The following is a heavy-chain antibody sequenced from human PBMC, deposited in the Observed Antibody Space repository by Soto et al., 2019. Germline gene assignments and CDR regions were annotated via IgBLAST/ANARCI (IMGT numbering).Heavy chain of an antibody. Sequence: ASVKVSCKASGSTFTSHYMHWVRQAPGQGLEWMGIINTSDGSTTHAQKFQGRVTMTRDTSTSTVYMELSSLRSEDTAVYYCTKAGRSDFDYWGQGTLVTVSS. J-gene: IGHJ4*02. V-gene: IGHV1-46*03. CDR2: INTSDGST. CDR1: GSTFTSHY. CDR3: TKAGRSDFDY.